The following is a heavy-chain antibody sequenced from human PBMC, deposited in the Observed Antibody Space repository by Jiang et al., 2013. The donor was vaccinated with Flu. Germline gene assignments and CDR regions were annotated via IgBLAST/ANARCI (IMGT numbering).Heavy chain of an antibody. J-gene: IGHJ3*01. Sequence: GPGLVKPSETLSVTCNVSGGSFSNVGDYWGWIRQSPGKGLEWLGTLSYTGTIDYTPSLKSRLTISVGTSQSLFSLKLTSVTAADTAVYYCARQFTFGSGRRRAFKVWGQGTMVTVSS. CDR3: ARQFTFGSGRRRAFKV. V-gene: IGHV4-39*01. D-gene: IGHD3-10*01. CDR1: GGSFSNVGDY. CDR2: LSYTGTI.